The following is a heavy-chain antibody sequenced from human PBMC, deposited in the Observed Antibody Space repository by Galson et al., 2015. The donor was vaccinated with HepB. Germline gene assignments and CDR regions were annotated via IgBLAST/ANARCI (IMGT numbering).Heavy chain of an antibody. CDR3: ARVKVTPLFSSSYYYGMDV. CDR2: INHSGST. V-gene: IGHV4-34*01. J-gene: IGHJ6*02. Sequence: SETLSLTCAVYGGSFSGYYWSWIRQPPGKGLEWIGEINHSGSTNYNPSLKRRVTISVDTSKNQFSLKLSSVTAADTAVYYCARVKVTPLFSSSYYYGMDVWGQGTTVTVSS. CDR1: GGSFSGYY. D-gene: IGHD2-21*02.